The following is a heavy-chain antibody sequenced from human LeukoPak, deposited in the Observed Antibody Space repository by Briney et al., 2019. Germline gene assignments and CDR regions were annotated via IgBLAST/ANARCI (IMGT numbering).Heavy chain of an antibody. V-gene: IGHV3-23*01. CDR3: AKGVSVVVPATRVPDY. Sequence: PGGSLRLSCAASGFTFSDYNMNWVRQAPGKGLEWVSTIGRDGGATYYADSVKGRFTVSRDNPQNTLYLQMNSLRVEDTAVYYCAKGVSVVVPATRVPDYWGQGALVTVSS. CDR1: GFTFSDYN. CDR2: IGRDGGAT. J-gene: IGHJ4*02. D-gene: IGHD2-2*01.